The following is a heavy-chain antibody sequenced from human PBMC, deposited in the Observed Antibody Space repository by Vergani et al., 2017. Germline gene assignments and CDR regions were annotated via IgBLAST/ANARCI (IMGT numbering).Heavy chain of an antibody. CDR1: GFTFSSYG. D-gene: IGHD3-10*01. Sequence: QVQLVESGGGVVQPGRSLRLSCAASGFTFSSYGMHWVRQAPGKGLEWVAVISYDGSNKYYADSVKGRFTISRDNSKNTLYLQMNSLRAEDTAVYYCAKDTGTGLFPDYWGQGTLVTVSS. J-gene: IGHJ4*02. CDR3: AKDTGTGLFPDY. CDR2: ISYDGSNK. V-gene: IGHV3-30*18.